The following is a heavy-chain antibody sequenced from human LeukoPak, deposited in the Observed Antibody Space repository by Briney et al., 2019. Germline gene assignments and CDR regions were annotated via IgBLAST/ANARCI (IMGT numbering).Heavy chain of an antibody. Sequence: SETLSLTCTVSGGSISSSFYSWGWIRQPPGKELEWIGSIYYSGSTYYNPSLKSRVTISLDTSKNQFSLKLSSVTAADTAVYYCAREVVGATGWFDPWGQGTLVTVSS. CDR2: IYYSGST. CDR1: GGSISSSFYS. J-gene: IGHJ5*02. V-gene: IGHV4-39*07. D-gene: IGHD1-26*01. CDR3: AREVVGATGWFDP.